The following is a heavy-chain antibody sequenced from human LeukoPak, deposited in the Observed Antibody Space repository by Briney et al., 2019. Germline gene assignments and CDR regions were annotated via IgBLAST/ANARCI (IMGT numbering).Heavy chain of an antibody. V-gene: IGHV1-18*01. CDR1: GYTFTSYG. J-gene: IGHJ4*02. CDR2: ISAYNGNT. Sequence: ASVKVSCKASGYTFTSYGISWVRQAPGQGLEWMGWISAYNGNTNYAQKLQGKVTMTTDTSTSTAYMELRSLRSDDTAVYYCARVMTPRYYFDYWGQGTLVTVSS. CDR3: ARVMTPRYYFDY.